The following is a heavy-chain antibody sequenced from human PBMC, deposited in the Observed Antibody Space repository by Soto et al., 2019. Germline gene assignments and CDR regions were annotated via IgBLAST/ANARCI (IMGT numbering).Heavy chain of an antibody. CDR2: IIPRFGTT. CDR1: GDSFSKYT. J-gene: IGHJ4*02. Sequence: GASVKVSCKASGDSFSKYTVNWVRQAPRQGLEWLGGIIPRFGTTNYAPTLQDRVTITADESMNTVYMELSSLRSEDTALYYCARGRGLYNSGRSQLDSWGQGTLVTSPQ. CDR3: ARGRGLYNSGRSQLDS. D-gene: IGHD1-1*01. V-gene: IGHV1-69*13.